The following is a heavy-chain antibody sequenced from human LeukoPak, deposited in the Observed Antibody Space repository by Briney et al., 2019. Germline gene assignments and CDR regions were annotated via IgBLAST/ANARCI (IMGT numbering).Heavy chain of an antibody. CDR1: GFTFSDYY. D-gene: IGHD2-21*02. J-gene: IGHJ4*02. V-gene: IGHV3-11*01. Sequence: GGSLRLSCAASGFTFSDYYMSWIRQAPGKGLEWVSYISSSGSTIYYADSVKGRFTISRDNAKNSLYPQMNSLRAEDTAVYYCARVVTATPEDYWGQGTLVIVSS. CDR2: ISSSGSTI. CDR3: ARVVTATPEDY.